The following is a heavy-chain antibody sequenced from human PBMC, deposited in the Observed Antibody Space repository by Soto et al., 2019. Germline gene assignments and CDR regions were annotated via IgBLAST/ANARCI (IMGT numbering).Heavy chain of an antibody. Sequence: SETLSLTCTVSGGSLSSYYWTWIRQSPGKGLEWIGYVYFSGSTNYNPSLKSRVTISIDTSKNQFSLRLASVTAADTAFYYCGSVRPSGYVLSWGQGTLVTVS. J-gene: IGHJ5*02. CDR2: VYFSGST. V-gene: IGHV4-59*01. CDR3: GSVRPSGYVLS. CDR1: GGSLSSYY. D-gene: IGHD6-25*01.